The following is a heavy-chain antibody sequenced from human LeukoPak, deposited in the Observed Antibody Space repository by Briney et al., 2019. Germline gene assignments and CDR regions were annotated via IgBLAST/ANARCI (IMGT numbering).Heavy chain of an antibody. Sequence: GASVKVSCKASGGTFSSYAISWVRQATGQGLEWMGWMNPNSGNTGYAQKFQGRVTMTRNTSISTAYMELSSLRSEDTAVYYCAIYGSGSYLRQYYWGQGTLVTVSS. D-gene: IGHD3-10*01. CDR2: MNPNSGNT. CDR3: AIYGSGSYLRQYY. J-gene: IGHJ4*02. CDR1: GGTFSSYA. V-gene: IGHV1-8*02.